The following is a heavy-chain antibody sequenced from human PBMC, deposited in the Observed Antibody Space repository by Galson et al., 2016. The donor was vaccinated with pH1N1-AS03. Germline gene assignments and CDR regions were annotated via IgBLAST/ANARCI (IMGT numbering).Heavy chain of an antibody. Sequence: PALVKPTQTLTLTCTVTGFSLTTMREGVGWIRQPPGKALEWLALIYWNEDKRFSQSLKNRLTITKDTSKNEVVLTMTNMDPADTGKYYCADSRVAVEASGAFDVWGEGTTVTVSA. CDR3: ADSRVAVEASGAFDV. D-gene: IGHD6-19*01. CDR2: IYWNEDK. J-gene: IGHJ3*01. V-gene: IGHV2-5*01. CDR1: GFSLTTMREG.